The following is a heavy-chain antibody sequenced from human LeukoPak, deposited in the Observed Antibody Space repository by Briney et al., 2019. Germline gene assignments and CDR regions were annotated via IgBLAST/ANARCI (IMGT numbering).Heavy chain of an antibody. V-gene: IGHV4-59*11. J-gene: IGHJ3*02. CDR1: GGSISSHY. CDR2: IYYSGST. CDR3: AREGYYDSTDAFDI. D-gene: IGHD3-22*01. Sequence: NPSETLSLTCTVSGGSISSHYWSWIRQPPGKGLEWIGYIYYSGSTNYNPSLKSRVTISVDTSKNQFSLKLSSVTAADTAVYYCAREGYYDSTDAFDIWGQGTMVTVSS.